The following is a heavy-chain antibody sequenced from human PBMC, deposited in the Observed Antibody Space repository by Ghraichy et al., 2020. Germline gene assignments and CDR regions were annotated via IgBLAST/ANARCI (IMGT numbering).Heavy chain of an antibody. D-gene: IGHD2-8*01. CDR1: GFSFNNYW. V-gene: IGHV3-74*01. CDR3: GRDPGDSDNPVDGVDV. CDR2: IKSDGTTK. J-gene: IGHJ3*01. Sequence: GGSLRLSCIASGFSFNNYWMYWVRQVPGKGLVWVSRIKSDGTTKHYADSVRGRFTVSRENVENTLSLQMTSLRVEDTGVYYGGRDPGDSDNPVDGVDVWGHGTLVTVSS.